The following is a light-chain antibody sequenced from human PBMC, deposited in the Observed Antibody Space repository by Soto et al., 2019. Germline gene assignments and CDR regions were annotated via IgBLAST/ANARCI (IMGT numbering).Light chain of an antibody. CDR1: QSVSTK. V-gene: IGKV3-15*01. J-gene: IGKJ5*01. Sequence: EIVMTQSPATLSVSPGERATLSCRASQSVSTKVAWYQQKPGQAPRLLIYATSTRATGAPARFSGSGSGTEFTLTISYLQSEDFAVYYCQQYSNWPPITFGQGTRLEIK. CDR2: ATS. CDR3: QQYSNWPPIT.